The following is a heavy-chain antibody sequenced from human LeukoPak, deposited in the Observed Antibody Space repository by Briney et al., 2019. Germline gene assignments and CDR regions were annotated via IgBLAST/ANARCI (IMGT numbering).Heavy chain of an antibody. CDR3: ARDLTDGGITIDAFDI. CDR1: GFTFDDYG. Sequence: GGSLRLSCAASGFTFDDYGMSWVRHAPGKGLEWVSGINWNGGSTGYADSVKGRFTISRDNAENSLYLQMNSLRAEDTAVYYCARDLTDGGITIDAFDIWGQGTMVTVSS. V-gene: IGHV3-20*04. J-gene: IGHJ3*02. CDR2: INWNGGST. D-gene: IGHD3-16*01.